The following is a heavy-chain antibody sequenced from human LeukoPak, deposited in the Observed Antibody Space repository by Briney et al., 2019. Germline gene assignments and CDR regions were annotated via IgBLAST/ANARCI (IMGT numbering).Heavy chain of an antibody. Sequence: SVKVSCKASGGTFSSYAMSWVRQAPGQGLEWMGVIIPIFGTANYAQKFQGRVTITADESTSTAYMELSSLRSEDTAVYYCAGSTVTRLAEYFQHWGQGTLVTVSS. CDR2: IIPIFGTA. V-gene: IGHV1-69*01. J-gene: IGHJ1*01. D-gene: IGHD4-17*01. CDR1: GGTFSSYA. CDR3: AGSTVTRLAEYFQH.